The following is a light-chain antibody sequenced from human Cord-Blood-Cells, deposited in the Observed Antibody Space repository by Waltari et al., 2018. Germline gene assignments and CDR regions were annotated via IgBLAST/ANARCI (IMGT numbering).Light chain of an antibody. CDR1: QSVSSN. CDR2: GAS. CDR3: QQYNNWPYT. J-gene: IGKJ2*01. Sequence: IVMTQSPATLSVSPGERATLPCRASQSVSSNLAWYQQKPGQAPRLLIYGASTRATGTPVRFIGSGAGTEFTHTISSLQSEDFAVYYCQQYNNWPYTFGQGTKLEIK. V-gene: IGKV3-15*01.